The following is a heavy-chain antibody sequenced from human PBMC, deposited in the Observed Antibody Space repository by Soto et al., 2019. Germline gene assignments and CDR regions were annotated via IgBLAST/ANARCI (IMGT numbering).Heavy chain of an antibody. CDR3: ARGSDTAMVNSDAFDI. CDR2: ISSFSNYM. Sequence: GGSLRLSCAVSGFTFNSYSMNWVRQAPGKGLEWVSSISSFSNYMYYTDSVKGRFTISRDNARNSLYLQMNSLRAEDTAVYYCARGSDTAMVNSDAFDIWGQGTMVTVSS. D-gene: IGHD5-18*01. J-gene: IGHJ3*02. V-gene: IGHV3-21*01. CDR1: GFTFNSYS.